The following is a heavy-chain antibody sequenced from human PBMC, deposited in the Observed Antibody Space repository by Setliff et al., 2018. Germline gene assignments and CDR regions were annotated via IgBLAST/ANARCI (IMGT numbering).Heavy chain of an antibody. Sequence: GGSLRLSCAASGFTFSSYWMTWVRQAPGKGLEWVANIKQDGGKTYYVDSVKGRFSISRDNAKNSLYLQMNSLRAEDTAVYYCASDQFRNSGGLYYWGQGTLVTVSS. CDR1: GFTFSSYW. D-gene: IGHD1-7*01. V-gene: IGHV3-7*01. CDR2: IKQDGGKT. J-gene: IGHJ4*02. CDR3: ASDQFRNSGGLYY.